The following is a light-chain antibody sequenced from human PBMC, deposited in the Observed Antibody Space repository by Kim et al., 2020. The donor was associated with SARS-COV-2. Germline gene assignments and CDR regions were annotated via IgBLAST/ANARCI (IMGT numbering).Light chain of an antibody. CDR1: SNDVGGYNY. CDR2: DVS. CDR3: CSYAGSYTV. V-gene: IGLV2-11*03. J-gene: IGLJ2*01. Sequence: PGQAVTISGTGNSNDVGGYNYVSWYQQHPGKAPKLMIYDVSNRPSGVPDRFSGSKSGNTASLTISGLQPEDEADYYCCSYAGSYTVFGGGTQLTVL.